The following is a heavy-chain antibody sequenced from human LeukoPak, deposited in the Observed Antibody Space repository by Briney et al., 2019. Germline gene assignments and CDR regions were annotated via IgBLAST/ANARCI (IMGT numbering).Heavy chain of an antibody. Sequence: GGSLRLSCAASGFTFDDYAMHWVRQAPGKGLEWVSLISWDGGSTYYADSVKGRFTISRDNSKNSLYLQMNSLRAEDTALYNCAKDKAVAGTSGYYYYGMDVWGKGTTVTVSS. V-gene: IGHV3-43D*04. D-gene: IGHD6-19*01. CDR3: AKDKAVAGTSGYYYYGMDV. CDR2: ISWDGGST. CDR1: GFTFDDYA. J-gene: IGHJ6*04.